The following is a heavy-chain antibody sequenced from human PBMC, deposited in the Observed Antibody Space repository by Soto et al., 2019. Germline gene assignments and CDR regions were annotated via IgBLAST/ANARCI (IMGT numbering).Heavy chain of an antibody. J-gene: IGHJ4*02. CDR2: INHSGST. V-gene: IGHV4-34*01. Sequence: PSETLSLTCAVYGGSFSGYYWSWIRQPPGKGLEWIGEINHSGSTIYNPSLESRVTISVDTSKNQFSLKLSSVTAADTAVYYCARAGNYDVLRGRMYYFDSWGQGTPVNVSS. CDR3: ARAGNYDVLRGRMYYFDS. CDR1: GGSFSGYY. D-gene: IGHD3-9*01.